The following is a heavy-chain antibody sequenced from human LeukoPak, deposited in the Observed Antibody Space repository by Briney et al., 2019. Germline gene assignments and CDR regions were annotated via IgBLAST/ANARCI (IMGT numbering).Heavy chain of an antibody. CDR1: GFTVSSNY. CDR3: ARAGLRRPYDY. Sequence: PGGSLRLSCAVSGFTVSSNYMSWVRQAPGKGLEWASVIYSIGNTYYADSVKGRFTVSRDTSKNTVYLQMNSLRAEDTAVYYCARAGLRRPYDYWGQGALVTVSS. V-gene: IGHV3-53*01. J-gene: IGHJ4*02. D-gene: IGHD3-16*01. CDR2: IYSIGNT.